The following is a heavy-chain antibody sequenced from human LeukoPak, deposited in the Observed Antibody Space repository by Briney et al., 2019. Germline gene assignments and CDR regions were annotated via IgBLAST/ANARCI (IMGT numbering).Heavy chain of an antibody. V-gene: IGHV3-23*01. CDR1: GFTFSSYA. CDR3: AKGSDGDPGWAVDY. J-gene: IGHJ4*02. Sequence: PGGSLRLSCAAPGFTFSSYAMSWVRQAPGKGLEWVSAISGSGGSTYYADSVKGRFTISRDNSKNTLYLQMNSLRAEDTAVYYCAKGSDGDPGWAVDYWGQGTLVTVSS. D-gene: IGHD4-17*01. CDR2: ISGSGGST.